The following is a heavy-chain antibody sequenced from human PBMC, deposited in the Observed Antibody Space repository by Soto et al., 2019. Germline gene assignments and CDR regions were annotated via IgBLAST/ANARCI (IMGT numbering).Heavy chain of an antibody. D-gene: IGHD6-13*01. CDR1: GGSISSSSHY. Sequence: SETLSLTCTVSGGSISSSSHYWGWIRQPPGKGLECIGNIYYDGNTYYNPSLKSRVTISVDTSKNQFSLKLSSVTAADTAVYYCARSVAAAPYYFDSWGQGALVTVSS. CDR2: IYYDGNT. V-gene: IGHV4-39*07. CDR3: ARSVAAAPYYFDS. J-gene: IGHJ4*02.